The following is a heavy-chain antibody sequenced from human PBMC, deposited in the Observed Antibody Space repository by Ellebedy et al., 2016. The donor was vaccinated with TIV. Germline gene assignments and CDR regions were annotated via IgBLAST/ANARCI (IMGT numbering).Heavy chain of an antibody. CDR2: IYYSGST. CDR1: GGSISSSSYY. V-gene: IGHV4-39*01. D-gene: IGHD3-3*01. CDR3: ARRRLITIFGVAPFDY. Sequence: MPSETLSLTCTVSGGSISSSSYYWGWIRQPPGKGLEWIGSIYYSGSTYYNPSLKSRVTISVDTSKNQFSLKLSSVTAADTAVYYCARRRLITIFGVAPFDYWGQGTLVTVSS. J-gene: IGHJ4*02.